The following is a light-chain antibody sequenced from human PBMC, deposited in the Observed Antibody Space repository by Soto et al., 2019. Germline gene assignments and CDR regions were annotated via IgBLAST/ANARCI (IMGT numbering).Light chain of an antibody. CDR3: CSYAGSSTSVLV. CDR1: SSDVGSYNL. CDR2: EVS. J-gene: IGLJ1*01. Sequence: QSALTQPASVSGSPGQSITISCTGTSSDVGSYNLVSWYQQHPGKAPKLMIYEVSKRPSGVSNRFSGSKSGNTASLTISGLQAEDEADYYCCSYAGSSTSVLVFGTGTQLTVL. V-gene: IGLV2-23*02.